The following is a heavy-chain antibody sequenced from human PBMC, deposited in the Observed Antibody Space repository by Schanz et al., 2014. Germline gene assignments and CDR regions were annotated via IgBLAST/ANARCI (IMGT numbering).Heavy chain of an antibody. CDR3: ARDRGYCSGGSCLTFDY. CDR2: IDGKSTTV. V-gene: IGHV3-48*01. J-gene: IGHJ4*02. D-gene: IGHD2-15*01. CDR1: GFSFSSYS. Sequence: DLVESGGGLIQRGESLRLSCSASGFSFSSYSMNWVRQAPGKGLEWLSYIDGKSTTVYYADSVKGRFTISRDNSKNTLYLQMNTLRAEDTAVYYCARDRGYCSGGSCLTFDYWGQGTLVTVSS.